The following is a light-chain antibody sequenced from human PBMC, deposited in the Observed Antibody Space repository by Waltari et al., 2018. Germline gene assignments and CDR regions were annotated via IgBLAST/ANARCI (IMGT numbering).Light chain of an antibody. CDR2: GAS. CDR3: QRYNSYANT. J-gene: IGKJ2*01. CDR1: QSINTY. Sequence: DILMTQSPSTLSASVGERVTITCLASQSINTYLAWYQQKPGKAPTLLIYGASTLESGVPGRFSGTGSGTEFTLTISSLQPDDFATYYCQRYNSYANTFGQGTKVDIK. V-gene: IGKV1-5*01.